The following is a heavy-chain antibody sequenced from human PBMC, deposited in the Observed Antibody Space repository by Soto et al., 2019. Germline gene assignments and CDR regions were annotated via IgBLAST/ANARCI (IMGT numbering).Heavy chain of an antibody. J-gene: IGHJ4*02. D-gene: IGHD1-26*01. CDR3: ARGPYSRAVGATNPSH. CDR2: ISSGIT. Sequence: ASETLSLTCAVYGGSSSGWYWTWIRQSPVKGLEWIGEISSGITNYNPSLKSRVTISADTSKNQFSLKLSSVTAADTAVYYCARGPYSRAVGATNPSHWGQGTPVTAPQ. V-gene: IGHV4-34*01. CDR1: GGSSSGWY.